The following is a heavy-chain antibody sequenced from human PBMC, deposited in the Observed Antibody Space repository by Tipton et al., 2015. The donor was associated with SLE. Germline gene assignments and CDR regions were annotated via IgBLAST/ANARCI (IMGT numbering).Heavy chain of an antibody. CDR2: ISPYNGNT. D-gene: IGHD1-26*01. CDR1: GYTFTSYG. J-gene: IGHJ4*02. CDR3: ARARGGSYFLDY. V-gene: IGHV1-18*01. Sequence: QLVQSGAEVKKPGASVKVSCKASGYTFTSYGISWVRQAPGQGLEWMGWISPYNGNTNYASKVQGRVTMTTDTSTRTVYMEVRSLRSDDTAVYYCARARGGSYFLDYWGQGTLVTVSS.